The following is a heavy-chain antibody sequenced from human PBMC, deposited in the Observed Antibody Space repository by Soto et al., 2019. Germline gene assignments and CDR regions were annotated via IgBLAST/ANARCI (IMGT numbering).Heavy chain of an antibody. CDR2: IDSSGVNT. CDR1: RYTFKSHG. D-gene: IGHD3-16*01. V-gene: IGHV3-23*01. CDR3: VSWVSAHFDY. Sequence: GGSRRLSCAASRYTFKSHGLSGVRQAPGKGLEWVSTIDSSGVNTHYADSVKGRFTISRDNSRNTLHLQMHDLRADDTALYYCVSWVSAHFDYWGQGTVVTVSS. J-gene: IGHJ4*02.